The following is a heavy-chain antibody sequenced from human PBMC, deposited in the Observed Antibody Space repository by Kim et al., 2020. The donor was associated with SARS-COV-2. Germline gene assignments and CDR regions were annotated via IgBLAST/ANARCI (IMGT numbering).Heavy chain of an antibody. V-gene: IGHV3-23*01. CDR2: ISGSGGST. CDR1: GFTFSSYA. D-gene: IGHD3-9*01. J-gene: IGHJ3*02. CDR3: AKDKGSMDFDWLISQFYACDI. Sequence: GGSLRLSCAASGFTFSSYAMSWVRQAPGKGLEWVSAISGSGGSTYYADSVKGRFTISRDNSKNTLYLQMNSLRAEDTAVYYCAKDKGSMDFDWLISQFYACDIGCQGTVVTVSS.